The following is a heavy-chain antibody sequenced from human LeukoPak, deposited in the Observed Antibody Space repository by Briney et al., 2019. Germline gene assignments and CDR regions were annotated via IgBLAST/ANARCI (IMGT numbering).Heavy chain of an antibody. V-gene: IGHV1-2*02. CDR2: INPNSGDA. Sequence: ASVKVSCKASGYTFTAYYMHWLRQAPGQGLECMGWINPNSGDANYAQKFQGRVTMTRDTSISTAYLELSRLRSDDTAVYYCARVYYYYDSSGILTLYFDYWGQGTLVTVSS. D-gene: IGHD3-22*01. CDR3: ARVYYYYDSSGILTLYFDY. J-gene: IGHJ4*02. CDR1: GYTFTAYY.